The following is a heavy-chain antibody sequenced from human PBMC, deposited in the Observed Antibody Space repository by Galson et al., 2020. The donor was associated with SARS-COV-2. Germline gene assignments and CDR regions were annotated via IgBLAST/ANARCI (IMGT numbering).Heavy chain of an antibody. CDR1: GASIRSSGYY. D-gene: IGHD3-22*01. CDR3: ARHGVDSDSSGYFYAFDI. V-gene: IGHV4-39*01. CDR2: IYNSGST. J-gene: IGHJ3*02. Sequence: SETLSLTCTVSGASIRSSGYYWGWIRPPPGKGLEWIGSIYNSGSTYYNPSLKSRVTISVDTSKNQFSLNLSAVTAADTAVYYCARHGVDSDSSGYFYAFDICGQGTMVTVSS.